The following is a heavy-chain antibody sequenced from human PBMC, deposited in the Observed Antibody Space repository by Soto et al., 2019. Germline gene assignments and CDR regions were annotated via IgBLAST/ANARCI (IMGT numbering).Heavy chain of an antibody. D-gene: IGHD6-6*01. V-gene: IGHV1-69*01. J-gene: IGHJ4*02. CDR1: RGTFSSYA. CDR2: ILPLFGTP. Sequence: QVQLVQSGAEVKKPGSSVKVSCRATRGTFSSYAFYWVRQAPGQGLERMGGILPLFGTPNYAQQFQGRITITADESTSTAYMELSSLTSEDTAVYYCATTPNSSSFLDYWGQGTLVSVSS. CDR3: ATTPNSSSFLDY.